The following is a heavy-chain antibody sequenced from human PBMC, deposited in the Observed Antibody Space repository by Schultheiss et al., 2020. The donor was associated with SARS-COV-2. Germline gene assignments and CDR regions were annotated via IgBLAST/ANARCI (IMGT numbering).Heavy chain of an antibody. Sequence: GGSLRLSCKASGFTFNNFAMSWVRRPPGRGLEWVSVVGGDGGRTYYADSVKGRFTISRDNSKNTLYLQMNSLRAEDTAVYYCANGDEGAHYYYYGMDVWGQGTTVTVSS. D-gene: IGHD1-26*01. CDR1: GFTFNNFA. CDR2: VGGDGGRT. J-gene: IGHJ6*02. CDR3: ANGDEGAHYYYYGMDV. V-gene: IGHV3-23*01.